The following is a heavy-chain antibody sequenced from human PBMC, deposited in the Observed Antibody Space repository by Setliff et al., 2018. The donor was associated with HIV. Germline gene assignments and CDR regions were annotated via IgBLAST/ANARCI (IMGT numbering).Heavy chain of an antibody. D-gene: IGHD3-10*01. Sequence: SVKVSCKASGFTFTSYDINWVRQAPGQGLEWMGGIIPFLGVRDYAQKFQGRVTITADESTRTGYMELRSLQSGDTAVYYCARGTNYYDSHSFPQYYYNAMDVWGQGTTVTVSS. V-gene: IGHV1-69*10. J-gene: IGHJ6*02. CDR2: IIPFLGVR. CDR1: GFTFTSYD. CDR3: ARGTNYYDSHSFPQYYYNAMDV.